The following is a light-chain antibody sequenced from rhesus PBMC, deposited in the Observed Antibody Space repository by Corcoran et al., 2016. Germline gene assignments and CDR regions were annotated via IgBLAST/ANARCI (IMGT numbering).Light chain of an antibody. CDR2: GAS. CDR3: LQHSNWPLT. J-gene: IGKJ4*01. CDR1: QSVSSS. V-gene: IGKV3-24*01. Sequence: EIVMTQSPATLSLSPGERATLSCRASQSVSSSLAWYQQKPGQAPRLLIYGASSRATGIPDRFSGSGYVTDLTRTISSLEPEDVAVYYCLQHSNWPLTFGGGTKVELK.